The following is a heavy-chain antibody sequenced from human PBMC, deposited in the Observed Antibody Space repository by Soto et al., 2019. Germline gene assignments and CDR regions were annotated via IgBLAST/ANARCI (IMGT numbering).Heavy chain of an antibody. D-gene: IGHD2-2*02. V-gene: IGHV3-23*01. CDR1: GFTFSSYA. Sequence: GGSLRLSCAASGFTFSSYAMSWVRQAPGKGLEWVSAISGSGGSTYYADSVKGRFTISRDNSKNTLYLQMNSLRAEDTAVYYCAKDIAVPAAIYYYYYGMDLWGQGTTVTVSS. J-gene: IGHJ6*02. CDR2: ISGSGGST. CDR3: AKDIAVPAAIYYYYYGMDL.